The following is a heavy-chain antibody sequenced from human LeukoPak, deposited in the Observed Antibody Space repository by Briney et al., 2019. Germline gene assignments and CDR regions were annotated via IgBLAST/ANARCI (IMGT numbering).Heavy chain of an antibody. Sequence: GGSLRLSCVVSGFTFSSYSMNWVRQAPGKGLEWVSYISSSSSTIYYADSVKGRFTISRDNAKNSLYLQMNSLRAEDTAVYYCAKVGYDSSGYSFSSKYYFDYWGQGTLVTVSS. V-gene: IGHV3-48*01. D-gene: IGHD3-22*01. CDR3: AKVGYDSSGYSFSSKYYFDY. CDR1: GFTFSSYS. J-gene: IGHJ4*02. CDR2: ISSSSSTI.